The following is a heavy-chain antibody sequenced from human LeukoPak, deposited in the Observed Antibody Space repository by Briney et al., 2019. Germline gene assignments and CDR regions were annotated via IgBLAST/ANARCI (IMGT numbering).Heavy chain of an antibody. V-gene: IGHV1-2*02. D-gene: IGHD6-19*01. Sequence: ASVNVSCKASGYTFTGYYMHWVRQAPGQGLEWMGWINPNSGGTNYAQKFRGRVTMTRDTSISTAYMELSRLRSDDTAVYYCARDLGIAVAGHYGMDVWGQGTTVTVSS. CDR1: GYTFTGYY. CDR2: INPNSGGT. CDR3: ARDLGIAVAGHYGMDV. J-gene: IGHJ6*02.